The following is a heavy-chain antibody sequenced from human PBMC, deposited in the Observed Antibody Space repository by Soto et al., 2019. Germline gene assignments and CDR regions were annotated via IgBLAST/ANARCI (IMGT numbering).Heavy chain of an antibody. CDR1: GRSISSYY. CDR3: AGSPYYYYGMDV. J-gene: IGHJ6*02. D-gene: IGHD6-13*01. CDR2: IYYGGST. Sequence: ETLSLTCTFPGRSISSYYSNSIRQPPGKGLEWIGYIYYGGSTTYNPSLKSRVTISVDTSKNQFSLKLDSVTAADTAVYYCAGSPYYYYGMDVWGQGTSVTVSS. V-gene: IGHV4-59*01.